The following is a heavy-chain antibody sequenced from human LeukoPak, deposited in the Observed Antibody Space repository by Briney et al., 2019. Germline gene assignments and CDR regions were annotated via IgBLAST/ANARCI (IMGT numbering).Heavy chain of an antibody. J-gene: IGHJ1*01. CDR1: GFTFSSYS. D-gene: IGHD5-18*01. CDR2: IYSSGST. CDR3: ATPPAMRAPPNYFQH. V-gene: IGHV3-53*01. Sequence: GGSLRLSCAASGFTFSSYSMNWVRQAPGKGLDWVSIIYSSGSTYYADSVKGRFTISRDNSKNTVFLQMSSLRADDTAVYYCATPPAMRAPPNYFQHWGQGTLVTVSS.